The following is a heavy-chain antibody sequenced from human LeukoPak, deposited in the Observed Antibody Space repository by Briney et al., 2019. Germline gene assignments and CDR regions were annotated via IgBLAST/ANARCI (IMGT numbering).Heavy chain of an antibody. D-gene: IGHD2/OR15-2a*01. CDR1: XRSISSTSYD. CDR2: IIYSGNT. Sequence: SETLSLTCTASXRSISSTSYDWGWIRQPPGRGLEWIGGIIYSGNTYYIPSLKSLVTISVDTTKNQFSLKLTSVTAADTAVFYCARESGFSFDYWGQGTLVTVSS. CDR3: ARESGFSFDY. V-gene: IGHV4-39*02. J-gene: IGHJ4*02.